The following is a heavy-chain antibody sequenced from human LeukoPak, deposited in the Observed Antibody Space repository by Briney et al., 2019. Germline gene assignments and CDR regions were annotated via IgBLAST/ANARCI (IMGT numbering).Heavy chain of an antibody. CDR1: GFTFSDYW. J-gene: IGHJ4*02. Sequence: PGGSLRLSCAASGFTFSDYWMSWVRQAPGKGLEWVANIKQDGSEKNYVDSVKGRFTISRDNADNSLYLQLNSLRAEDMAVYYCARVDDHGGRSAFRTLDCWGQGTLVTVSA. D-gene: IGHD4-23*01. CDR2: IKQDGSEK. V-gene: IGHV3-7*04. CDR3: ARVDDHGGRSAFRTLDC.